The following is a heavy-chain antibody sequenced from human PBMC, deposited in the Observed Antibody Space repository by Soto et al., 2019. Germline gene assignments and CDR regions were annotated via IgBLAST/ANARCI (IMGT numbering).Heavy chain of an antibody. CDR2: IYHSGTT. D-gene: IGHD3-22*01. J-gene: IGHJ4*02. Sequence: QLQLQESGSGLVKPSQTLSLTCAVSGGSISSGGYSWSWIRQPPGKGLEWIGYIYHSGTTYYNTSLKRRVTISMDTSKKQFSLKLSSVTAADTAMYYCARGNDSGDCWGQETLVTVSS. CDR1: GGSISSGGYS. CDR3: ARGNDSGDC. V-gene: IGHV4-30-2*01.